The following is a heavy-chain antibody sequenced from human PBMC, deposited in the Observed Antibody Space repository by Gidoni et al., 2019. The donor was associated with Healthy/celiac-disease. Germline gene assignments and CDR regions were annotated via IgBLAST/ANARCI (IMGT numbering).Heavy chain of an antibody. CDR2: INPNSGGT. Sequence: QVQLVQSGAEVKKPGASVKVSCKASGYPFTGYYMHWVLQAPGQGIEWMGWINPNSGGTNYAQKFQGRVTMTRDTSISTAYMELSRLRSDDTAVYYCARGKPKPALRYFDWSAYNWFDPWGQGTLVTVSS. CDR3: ARGKPKPALRYFDWSAYNWFDP. D-gene: IGHD3-9*01. J-gene: IGHJ5*02. CDR1: GYPFTGYY. V-gene: IGHV1-2*02.